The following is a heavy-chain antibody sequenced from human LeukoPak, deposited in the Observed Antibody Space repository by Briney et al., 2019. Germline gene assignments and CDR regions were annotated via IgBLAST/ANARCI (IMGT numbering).Heavy chain of an antibody. CDR1: GFTFSSYA. D-gene: IGHD3-3*01. Sequence: PGRSLRLPCAASGFTFSSYAMHWVRQAPGKGLEWVAVISYDGSNKYYADSVKGRFTISRDNSKNTLYLQMNSLRAEDTAVYYCARDPRDFGVVTRAVDYWGQGTLVTVSS. J-gene: IGHJ4*02. CDR3: ARDPRDFGVVTRAVDY. V-gene: IGHV3-30*04. CDR2: ISYDGSNK.